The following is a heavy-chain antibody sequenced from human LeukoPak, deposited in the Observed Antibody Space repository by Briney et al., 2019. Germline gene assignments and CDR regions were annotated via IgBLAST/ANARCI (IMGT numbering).Heavy chain of an antibody. Sequence: GGSLRLSCAASGFTFDDYAMHWVRQAPGKGLVWVSRIRADGGYTSYADSVKGRFTISRDNAKNTLYLQMNSLRAEDTAVYYCARGQGSYSDYWGQGTPVTVS. D-gene: IGHD1-26*01. CDR2: IRADGGYT. CDR1: GFTFDDYA. CDR3: ARGQGSYSDY. V-gene: IGHV3-74*01. J-gene: IGHJ4*02.